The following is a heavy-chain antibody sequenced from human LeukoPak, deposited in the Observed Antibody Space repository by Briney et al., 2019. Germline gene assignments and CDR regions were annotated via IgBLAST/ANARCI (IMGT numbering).Heavy chain of an antibody. J-gene: IGHJ4*02. CDR3: AKEPPLLNVDTAMGTDYGGNSDY. V-gene: IGHV3-30*18. CDR1: GFLFNEHG. Sequence: PGRSLRLSCAASGFLFNEHGLHWVRQAPGKGLEWLALVSYNGLEIYYGDSVKGRFTISRDNSRDTVYLQMNSLRAEDTAVYYCAKEPPLLNVDTAMGTDYGGNSDYWGQGTLVTVSS. D-gene: IGHD5-18*01. CDR2: VSYNGLEI.